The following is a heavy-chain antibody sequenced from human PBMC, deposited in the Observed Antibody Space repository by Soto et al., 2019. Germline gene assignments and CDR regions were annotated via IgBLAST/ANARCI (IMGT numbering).Heavy chain of an antibody. J-gene: IGHJ4*02. CDR1: GFIFSSYA. Sequence: GGSLRLSCAASGFIFSSYAMNWVRQAPGKGLEWVAVISYDGSNKYYADSVKGRFTISRDNSKNTLYLQMNSLRAEDTAVYYCAKDRALVISGFDYWGQGTLVTVSS. CDR2: ISYDGSNK. CDR3: AKDRALVISGFDY. V-gene: IGHV3-30*18. D-gene: IGHD6-13*01.